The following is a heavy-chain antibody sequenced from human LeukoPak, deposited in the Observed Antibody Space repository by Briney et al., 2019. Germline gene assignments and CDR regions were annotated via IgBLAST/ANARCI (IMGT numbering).Heavy chain of an antibody. V-gene: IGHV4-61*02. CDR3: ARDRCSSTSCPFCP. Sequence: TSETLSLTCTVSGGSISSSSYYWSWIRQPAGKGLEWIGRIYTSGSTNYNPSLKSRVTMSVDTSKNQFSLKLSSVTAADTAVYYCARDRCSSTSCPFCPWGQGTLVTVSS. CDR2: IYTSGST. CDR1: GGSISSSSYY. J-gene: IGHJ5*02. D-gene: IGHD2-2*01.